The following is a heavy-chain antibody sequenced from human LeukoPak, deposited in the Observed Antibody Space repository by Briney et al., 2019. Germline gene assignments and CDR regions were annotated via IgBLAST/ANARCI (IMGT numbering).Heavy chain of an antibody. D-gene: IGHD5-18*01. CDR2: INPNSGGT. CDR3: AREGIRDTAMVFDY. V-gene: IGHV1-2*02. J-gene: IGHJ4*02. Sequence: ASVKVSCKASGYTFTGYYMHWVRQAPGQGLEWMGWINPNSGGTNYAQKFRGRVTMTRDTSISTAYMELSRLRSDDTAVYYCAREGIRDTAMVFDYWGQGTLVTVSS. CDR1: GYTFTGYY.